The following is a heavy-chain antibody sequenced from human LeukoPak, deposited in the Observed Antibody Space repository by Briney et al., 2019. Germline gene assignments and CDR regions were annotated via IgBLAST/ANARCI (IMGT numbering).Heavy chain of an antibody. J-gene: IGHJ6*02. Sequence: SETLSLTCAVYGESFSGYFWNWIRQPPGKGLEWIGEINHSGSTSNHNPSLKSRVTMSVDTSKNQFSLKLSSVTAADTAVCYCARDAGHQLSRRNYYAMDVWGQGTTVTVSS. V-gene: IGHV4-34*01. D-gene: IGHD1-1*01. CDR3: ARDAGHQLSRRNYYAMDV. CDR1: GESFSGYF. CDR2: INHSGSTS.